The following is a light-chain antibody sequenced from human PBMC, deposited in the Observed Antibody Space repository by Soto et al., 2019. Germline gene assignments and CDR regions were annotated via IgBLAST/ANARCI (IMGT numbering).Light chain of an antibody. CDR2: AAS. CDR1: LDIRSY. CDR3: QQLNSYPSIT. J-gene: IGKJ5*01. Sequence: DIQLTQSPSFLSASVGDRAAITCRASLDIRSYLAWYQQKPGRAPKLLIYAASTLQSGVPSRFSGSGSGTEFTLTISSLQPEDFATYYCQQLNSYPSITFGQGTRLEI. V-gene: IGKV1-9*01.